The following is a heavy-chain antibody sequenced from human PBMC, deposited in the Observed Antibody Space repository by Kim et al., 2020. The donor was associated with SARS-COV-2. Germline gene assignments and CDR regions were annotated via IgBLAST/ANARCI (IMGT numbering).Heavy chain of an antibody. CDR2: ISGSGGST. D-gene: IGHD5-18*01. Sequence: GGSLRLSCAASGFTFSSYAMSWVRQAPGKGLEWVSAISGSGGSTYYADSVKGRFTISRDNSKNTLYLQMNSLRAEDTAVYYCAKFTAMATSVYGMDVWGQGTTVTVSS. CDR3: AKFTAMATSVYGMDV. V-gene: IGHV3-23*01. CDR1: GFTFSSYA. J-gene: IGHJ6*02.